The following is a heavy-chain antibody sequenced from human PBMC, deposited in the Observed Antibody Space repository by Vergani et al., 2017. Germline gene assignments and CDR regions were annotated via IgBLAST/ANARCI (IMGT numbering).Heavy chain of an antibody. CDR1: GFTFSSYG. V-gene: IGHV3-30*18. D-gene: IGHD2-21*01. Sequence: QVQLVESGGGVVQPGRSLRLSCAASGFTFSSYGMHWVRQAPGKGLEWVAVISYDGSNKYYADSVKGRFTISRDNSKNTLYLQMNSLRAEDTAVYYCAKDRVVVVPGAMDVWGQGTTVTVSS. CDR2: ISYDGSNK. J-gene: IGHJ6*02. CDR3: AKDRVVVVPGAMDV.